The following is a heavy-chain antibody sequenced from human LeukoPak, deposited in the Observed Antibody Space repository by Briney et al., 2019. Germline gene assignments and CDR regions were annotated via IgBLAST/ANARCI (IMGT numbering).Heavy chain of an antibody. CDR3: ARDIYDILTGPLDY. Sequence: ETLSLTCAVYGGSFISYYWSWIRQPPGKELEWIGELNHSGSTNYNPSLKSRVTISVDTSKNQFSLKLSSVTAADTAVYYCARDIYDILTGPLDYWGQGTLVTVSS. CDR2: LNHSGST. V-gene: IGHV4-34*01. D-gene: IGHD3-9*01. CDR1: GGSFISYY. J-gene: IGHJ4*02.